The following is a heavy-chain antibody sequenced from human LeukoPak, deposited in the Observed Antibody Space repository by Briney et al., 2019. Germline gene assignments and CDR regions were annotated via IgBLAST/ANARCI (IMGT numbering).Heavy chain of an antibody. CDR3: AKADGDFDWLLLSTYYYYYGMDV. D-gene: IGHD3-9*01. V-gene: IGHV3-23*01. CDR1: GFTFSSYA. Sequence: GGSLRLSCAASGFTFSSYAMSWVRQAPGKGLEWVSAIRGGDGSSYYTDSVKGRFTISRDNSKNTLYLQMNSLRAEDTAVYYCAKADGDFDWLLLSTYYYYYGMDVWGRGTTVTVSS. CDR2: IRGGDGSS. J-gene: IGHJ6*02.